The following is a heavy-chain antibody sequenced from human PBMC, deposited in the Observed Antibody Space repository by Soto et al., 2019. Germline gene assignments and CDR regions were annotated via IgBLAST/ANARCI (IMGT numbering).Heavy chain of an antibody. Sequence: SETLSLTCTVSGGSISSGGYYWSWIRQHPGKGLEWIGYIYYGGSTYYNPSLKSRVTISVDTSKNQFSLKLSSVTAADTAVYYCARWGLSSGYYYWFDPWGQGTLVTVSS. V-gene: IGHV4-31*03. D-gene: IGHD3-22*01. CDR2: IYYGGST. J-gene: IGHJ5*02. CDR1: GGSISSGGYY. CDR3: ARWGLSSGYYYWFDP.